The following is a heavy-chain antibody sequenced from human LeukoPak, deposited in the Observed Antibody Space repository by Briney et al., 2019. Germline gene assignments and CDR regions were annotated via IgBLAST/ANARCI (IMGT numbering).Heavy chain of an antibody. CDR2: IWYDGSNK. V-gene: IGHV3-33*01. D-gene: IGHD3-10*01. Sequence: PGGSLRLSCAASGFTFSSYGMHWVRQAPGKGLEWVAVIWYDGSNKYYADSVKGRFTISRDNSKNTLYLQMNSLRAEDTAVYYCASGLWFGELSNYWGQGTLVTVSS. CDR1: GFTFSSYG. CDR3: ASGLWFGELSNY. J-gene: IGHJ4*02.